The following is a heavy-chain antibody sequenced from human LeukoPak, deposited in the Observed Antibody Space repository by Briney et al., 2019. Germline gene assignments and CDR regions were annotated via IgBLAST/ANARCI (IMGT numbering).Heavy chain of an antibody. CDR2: INPSGGST. Sequence: ASVKVSCKTSGYTFTSYYMHWVRQAPGQGLEWMGIINPSGGSTSYAQKFQGRVTMTRDTSTSTVYMELSSLRSEDTAVYYCARALRELYYFDYWGQGTLVTVSS. CDR3: ARALRELYYFDY. CDR1: GYTFTSYY. D-gene: IGHD3-10*01. J-gene: IGHJ4*02. V-gene: IGHV1-46*01.